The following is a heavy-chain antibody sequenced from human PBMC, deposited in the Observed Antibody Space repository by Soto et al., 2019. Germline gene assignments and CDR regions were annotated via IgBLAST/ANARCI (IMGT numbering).Heavy chain of an antibody. J-gene: IGHJ4*02. V-gene: IGHV1-3*01. CDR1: GYTFTSYA. CDR2: INAGNGNT. Sequence: QVQLVQSGAEVKKPGASVKVSCKASGYTFTSYAMHWVRQAPGQRLEWMGWINAGNGNTKYSQKFQGRVTITRDTSASTAYMELSSLRSEDTAVYYCARGRGVIFGFLGTPPADYWGQGTLVTVSS. CDR3: ARGRGVIFGFLGTPPADY. D-gene: IGHD3-10*01.